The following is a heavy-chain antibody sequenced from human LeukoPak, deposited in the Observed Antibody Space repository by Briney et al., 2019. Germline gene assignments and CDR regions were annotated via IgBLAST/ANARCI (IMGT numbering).Heavy chain of an antibody. CDR1: GFTFSSYS. CDR2: ISSSSSTI. V-gene: IGHV3-48*01. J-gene: IGHJ3*01. Sequence: GGSLRLSCAASGFTFSSYSMNWVRQAPGKGLEWVSYISSSSSTIYYADSVKGRFTISRDNSKNTLYLRMNSLRAEDTAVYYCAREPQGIAVADSPWGQGTMVTVSS. D-gene: IGHD6-19*01. CDR3: AREPQGIAVADSP.